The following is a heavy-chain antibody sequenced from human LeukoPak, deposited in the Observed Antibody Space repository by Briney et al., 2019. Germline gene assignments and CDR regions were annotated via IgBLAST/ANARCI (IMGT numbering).Heavy chain of an antibody. CDR3: ARDFGYDSSGYYYPGSDY. CDR1: GFTLEDYG. J-gene: IGHJ4*02. CDR2: INWNGGST. Sequence: AGGSLRLSCAASGFTLEDYGMSWVRQAPGKGLEWVSGINWNGGSTGYADSVKGRFTISRDNAKNSLYLQMNSLRAEDTALYHCARDFGYDSSGYYYPGSDYWGQGTLVTVPS. V-gene: IGHV3-20*01. D-gene: IGHD3-22*01.